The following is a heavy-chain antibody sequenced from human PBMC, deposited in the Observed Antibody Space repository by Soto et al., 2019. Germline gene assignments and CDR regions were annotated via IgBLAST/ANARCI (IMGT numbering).Heavy chain of an antibody. D-gene: IGHD6-13*01. J-gene: IGHJ4*02. CDR1: GFTFSNAW. CDR3: TPEECIAAAGYFDY. Sequence: EVQLVESGGGLVKPGGSLRLSCAASGFTFSNAWMNWVRQAPGKGLEWVGRIKSKTDGGTTDYAAPVKGRFTISRDDSKNTLYLQMNSLKTEDTAVYYCTPEECIAAAGYFDYWGQGTLVTVSS. CDR2: IKSKTDGGTT. V-gene: IGHV3-15*07.